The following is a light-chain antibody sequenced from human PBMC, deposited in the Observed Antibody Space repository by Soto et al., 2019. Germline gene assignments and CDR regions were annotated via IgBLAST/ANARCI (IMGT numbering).Light chain of an antibody. CDR3: SSFTSSTTYV. V-gene: IGLV2-14*01. CDR2: NVN. J-gene: IGLJ1*01. Sequence: QSVLTQSASVSGSPGQSITISCTGTSSDVGNYNYVSWYQQHPGEVPKLIIFNVNNRPSGVSNRFSGSKSGNTASLTISGLQAVDEADYYCSSFTSSTTYVFGTGTKLTVL. CDR1: SSDVGNYNY.